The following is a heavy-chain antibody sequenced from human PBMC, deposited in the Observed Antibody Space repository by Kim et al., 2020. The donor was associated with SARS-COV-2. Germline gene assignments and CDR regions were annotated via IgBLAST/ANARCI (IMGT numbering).Heavy chain of an antibody. D-gene: IGHD5-18*01. CDR3: ARLWAEGGYSYGMAKRDAFDI. Sequence: SETLSLTCTVSGGSISSYYWSWIRQPPGKGLEWIGYIYYSGSTNYNPSLKSRVTISVDTSKNQFSLKLSSVTAADTAVYYCARLWAEGGYSYGMAKRDAFDIWGQGTMVTVSS. J-gene: IGHJ3*02. CDR2: IYYSGST. CDR1: GGSISSYY. V-gene: IGHV4-59*08.